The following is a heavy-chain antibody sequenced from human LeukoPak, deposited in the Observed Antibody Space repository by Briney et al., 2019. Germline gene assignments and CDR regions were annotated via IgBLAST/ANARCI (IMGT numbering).Heavy chain of an antibody. V-gene: IGHV4-31*03. CDR2: IYYSGST. J-gene: IGHJ4*02. D-gene: IGHD3-9*01. CDR1: GGSISSGGYY. Sequence: PSQTLSLTCTVSGGSISSGGYYWSWIRQHPGKGLEWIGYIYYSGSTYYNPSLKSRVTISVDTSKSQFSLKLSSVTAADTSVYYCAREGILTGYHHAPFDYWGQGTLVTVSS. CDR3: AREGILTGYHHAPFDY.